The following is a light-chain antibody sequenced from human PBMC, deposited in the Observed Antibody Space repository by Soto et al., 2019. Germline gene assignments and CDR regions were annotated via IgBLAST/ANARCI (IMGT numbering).Light chain of an antibody. CDR3: QKYSGAPPT. CDR2: AAS. J-gene: IGKJ1*01. Sequence: DIQMTQSPSSLSTSVGDRVTITCRASQAIRIYLAWYQQKPGKVPKLLIYAASTLQSGVPSRFSGSGSGTDFTLTISSLQPEDVATYYCQKYSGAPPTFGQGTKVEIK. V-gene: IGKV1-27*01. CDR1: QAIRIY.